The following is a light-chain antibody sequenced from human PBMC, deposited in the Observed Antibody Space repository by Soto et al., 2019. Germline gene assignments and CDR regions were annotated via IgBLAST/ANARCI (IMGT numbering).Light chain of an antibody. CDR1: SSDVGGYNY. V-gene: IGLV2-8*01. CDR2: EVT. J-gene: IGLJ2*01. Sequence: QAVVTQPPSASGSPGQSVTISCTGTSSDVGGYNYVSWYQQHPGKAPKLMIYEVTKRPSGVPDRFSGSKFGNTASLTVSGLQAEDEADYYCSSYAGSNNLFGGGTKVTVL. CDR3: SSYAGSNNL.